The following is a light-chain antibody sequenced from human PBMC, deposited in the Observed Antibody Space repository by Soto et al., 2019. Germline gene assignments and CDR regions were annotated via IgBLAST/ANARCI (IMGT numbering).Light chain of an antibody. CDR3: QQYNNWPIT. V-gene: IGKV3-15*01. J-gene: IGKJ5*01. Sequence: EIVLTPSPATLSVSPGERATLSCRASQSVSGDLAWYHHKPGQAPRLLIYDASTRALDTPARFAGSGAGTEFTLTISSLQSEDFAVYFCQQYNNWPITVGQGTRLEIK. CDR2: DAS. CDR1: QSVSGD.